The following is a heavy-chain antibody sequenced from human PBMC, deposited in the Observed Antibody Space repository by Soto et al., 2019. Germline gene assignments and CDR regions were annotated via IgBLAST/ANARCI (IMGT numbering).Heavy chain of an antibody. J-gene: IGHJ4*02. CDR3: ARALGYTYRRLPIAY. Sequence: PSETLSLTCSVSGGSIRSNVYYWSWIRQPPGKGLEWIGEINHRGSTNYNPSLKSRVTISVDTSKNQFSLNLNSVTAADTALYYCARALGYTYRRLPIAYWGQRAPVTGSS. V-gene: IGHV4-34*01. CDR1: GGSIRSNVYY. CDR2: INHRGST. D-gene: IGHD1-1*01.